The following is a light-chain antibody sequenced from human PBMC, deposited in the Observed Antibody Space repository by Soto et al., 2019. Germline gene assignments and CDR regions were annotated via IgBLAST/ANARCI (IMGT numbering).Light chain of an antibody. CDR1: QGIGSA. J-gene: IGKJ4*01. V-gene: IGKV1-13*02. CDR2: DAS. CDR3: QQFNGFPLT. Sequence: IQLTQSPSSLSASVGDRVTITCRAGQGIGSALAWYQQRPGKAPKLLLYDASNLEAGVPSRFSGSGSGTDFTLTITSLRPEDFATYYCQQFNGFPLTFGRGTKVQIK.